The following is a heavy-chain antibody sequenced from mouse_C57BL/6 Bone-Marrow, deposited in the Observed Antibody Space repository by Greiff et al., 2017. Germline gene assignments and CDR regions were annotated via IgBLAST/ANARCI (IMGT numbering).Heavy chain of an antibody. CDR3: ALTSWDSFFDS. Sequence: VQLKHSVAELVRPGASVQLSCTASGFNIKNSYMHWVKQRPEQGLEWIGRIDPSDGNHNYDPKFQGKATITVDTSSNTAYLQLSSLTSEYTAIYYCALTSWDSFFDSWGPGATLTVSS. V-gene: IGHV14-3*01. D-gene: IGHD4-1*01. CDR1: GFNIKNSY. J-gene: IGHJ2*01. CDR2: IDPSDGNH.